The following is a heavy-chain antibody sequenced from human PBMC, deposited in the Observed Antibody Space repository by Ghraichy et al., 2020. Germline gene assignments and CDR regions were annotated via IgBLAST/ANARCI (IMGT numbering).Heavy chain of an antibody. D-gene: IGHD6-6*01. CDR1: GSTFTSYA. CDR3: ARGALYSSSSDDAFDI. V-gene: IGHV7-4-1*02. J-gene: IGHJ3*02. Sequence: ASVKVSCKASGSTFTSYAMNWVRHAPGQGLEWMGWINTNTGNPTYAQGFTGRFVFSLDTSVSTAYLQISSLKAEDTAVYYCARGALYSSSSDDAFDIWGQGTMVTVSS. CDR2: INTNTGNP.